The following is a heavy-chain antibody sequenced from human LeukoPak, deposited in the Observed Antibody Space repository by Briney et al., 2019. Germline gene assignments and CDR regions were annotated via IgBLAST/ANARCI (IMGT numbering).Heavy chain of an antibody. J-gene: IGHJ5*02. CDR2: ISYSGST. CDR1: GGSISSHY. V-gene: IGHV4-59*11. D-gene: IGHD3-22*01. CDR3: AREPGSDSSGYLNWFDP. Sequence: SETLSLTCTVSGGSISSHYWSWIRQPPGKGLEWIACISYSGSTKYNPSLKSRVTISVDTSKNQLSLKLSSVTAADTAVYYCAREPGSDSSGYLNWFDPWGQGTLVTVSS.